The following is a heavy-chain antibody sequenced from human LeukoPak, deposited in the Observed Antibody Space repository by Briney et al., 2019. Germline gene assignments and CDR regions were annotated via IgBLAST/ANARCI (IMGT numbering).Heavy chain of an antibody. CDR3: ARRLTQYDCFDP. CDR2: TYYRSTWYN. D-gene: IGHD2-2*01. CDR1: GDSVSSNSVT. J-gene: IGHJ5*02. V-gene: IGHV6-1*01. Sequence: SQTLSLTCAISGDSVSSNSVTWNWIRQSPSRGLEWLGRTYYRSTWYNDYAVSVRGRITVNPDTSKNQFSLHLNSVTPEGTAVYYCARRLTQYDCFDPWGQGILVTVSS.